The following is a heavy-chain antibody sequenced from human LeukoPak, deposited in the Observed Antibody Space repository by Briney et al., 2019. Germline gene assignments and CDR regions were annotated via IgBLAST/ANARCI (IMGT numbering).Heavy chain of an antibody. Sequence: GGSLRLSCVASGFTFSSYGMHWVRQAPGKGLEWVAVISYDGSNRYYADSVKGRFTISRDNSKNTLYLQMNSLRAEDTAVYYCAKDGDDILTGYLDYWGQGTLVTVSS. V-gene: IGHV3-30*18. J-gene: IGHJ4*02. CDR1: GFTFSSYG. CDR3: AKDGDDILTGYLDY. CDR2: ISYDGSNR. D-gene: IGHD3-9*01.